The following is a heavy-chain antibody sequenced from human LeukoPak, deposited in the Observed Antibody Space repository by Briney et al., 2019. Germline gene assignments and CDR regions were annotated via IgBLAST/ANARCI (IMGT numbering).Heavy chain of an antibody. Sequence: ASVKVSCKASGYTFTSYGISWVRQAPGQGLEWMGWISAYNGNTNYAQKLQGRVTMTTDTSTSTAYMELRSLRSEDTAVYYCARSGVLRYFDWLLDWGQGTLVTVSS. CDR2: ISAYNGNT. V-gene: IGHV1-18*01. CDR3: ARSGVLRYFDWLLD. J-gene: IGHJ4*02. D-gene: IGHD3-9*01. CDR1: GYTFTSYG.